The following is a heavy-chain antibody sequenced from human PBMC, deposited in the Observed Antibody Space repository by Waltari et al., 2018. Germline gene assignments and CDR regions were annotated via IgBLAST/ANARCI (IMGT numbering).Heavy chain of an antibody. D-gene: IGHD1-1*01. Sequence: EVQLLESGGGLVQPGRSLSLSCAASGFTFDDYDMHWVRQAPGKGLDWVSGISGNSAAIAYADSAKSRFTSSRDNAKSSLYLQMNSLRAEDMALYYCAKERGGTTWIAFDCWSQGTLVTVSS. CDR1: GFTFDDYD. CDR3: AKERGGTTWIAFDC. CDR2: ISGNSAAI. V-gene: IGHV3-9*03. J-gene: IGHJ4*02.